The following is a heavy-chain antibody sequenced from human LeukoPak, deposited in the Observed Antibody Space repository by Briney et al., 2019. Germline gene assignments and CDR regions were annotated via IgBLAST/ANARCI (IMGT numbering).Heavy chain of an antibody. CDR2: INHSGST. CDR1: GGSFSGYY. D-gene: IGHD1-26*01. J-gene: IGHJ6*03. V-gene: IGHV4-34*01. CDR3: ARGISGSYSGYYYYMDV. Sequence: SETLSLTCAVYGGSFSGYYWSWIRQPPGKGLEWIGEINHSGSTNYNPSLKSRVTISVDTSKNQFSLKLSSVTAADTAVYYCARGISGSYSGYYYYMDVWGKGTTVTVSS.